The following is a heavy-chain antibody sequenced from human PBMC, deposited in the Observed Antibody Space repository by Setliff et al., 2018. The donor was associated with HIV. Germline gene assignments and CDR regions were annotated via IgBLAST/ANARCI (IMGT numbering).Heavy chain of an antibody. CDR3: ARGEPPTD. V-gene: IGHV4-4*07. CDR2: IYTSGST. CDR1: GGSISDYS. Sequence: ASETLSLTCTVSGGSISDYSWSWIRQPAGKGLEWIGGIYTSGSTNYNPSLRSGVTMSINTSKSQFSLNLRSATAADTAVYFCARGEPPTDWGQGTLVTVSS. J-gene: IGHJ1*01.